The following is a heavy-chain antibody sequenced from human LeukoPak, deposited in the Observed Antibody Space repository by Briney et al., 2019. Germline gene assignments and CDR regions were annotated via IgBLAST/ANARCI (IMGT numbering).Heavy chain of an antibody. CDR3: ARDTYYYGSGSYYVFDY. Sequence: GGSLRLSCAASGFTFSSCEMNWVRQAPGKGLEWVSYISSSGSTIYYADSVKGRFTISRDNAKNSLYLQMNSLRAEDTAVYYCARDTYYYGSGSYYVFDYWGQGTLVTVSS. D-gene: IGHD3-10*01. J-gene: IGHJ4*02. V-gene: IGHV3-48*03. CDR2: ISSSGSTI. CDR1: GFTFSSCE.